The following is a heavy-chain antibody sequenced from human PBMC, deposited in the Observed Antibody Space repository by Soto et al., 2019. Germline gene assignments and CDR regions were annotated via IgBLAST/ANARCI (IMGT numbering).Heavy chain of an antibody. V-gene: IGHV4-34*02. CDR1: GGSFSGYY. D-gene: IGHD3-22*01. CDR3: ARRNGYYSGIDY. J-gene: IGHJ4*02. Sequence: QVQLQQWGAGLLKPSETLSLTCVVYGGSFSGYYWSWSRQPPGKRLEWFGEVNHSGGIDYNPSLKRRVTISVDRSKNQFSLKLSSVTGADPAVYYCARRNGYYSGIDYWGQGTLVTVSS. CDR2: VNHSGGI.